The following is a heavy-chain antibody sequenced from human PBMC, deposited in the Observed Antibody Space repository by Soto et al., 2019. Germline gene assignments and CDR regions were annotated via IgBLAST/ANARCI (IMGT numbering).Heavy chain of an antibody. Sequence: SETLSLTCTVSGGSISSGGYYWGWIRQPPGKGLEWIGTIYYSGSTYYNPSLKSRVTISVDTSKNQFSLKLSSVTAADTAVYYCARQFSVYGDYGRYFDFWGQGTLVTVSS. V-gene: IGHV4-39*01. CDR2: IYYSGST. CDR1: GGSISSGGYY. CDR3: ARQFSVYGDYGRYFDF. D-gene: IGHD4-17*01. J-gene: IGHJ4*02.